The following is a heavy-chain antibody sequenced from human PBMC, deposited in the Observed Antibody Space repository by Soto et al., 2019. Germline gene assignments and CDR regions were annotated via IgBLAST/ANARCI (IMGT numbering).Heavy chain of an antibody. CDR2: IRSSDGTI. D-gene: IGHD5-12*01. V-gene: IGHV3-48*01. CDR1: GFTFSSYS. J-gene: IGHJ4*02. CDR3: AREWIYACDY. Sequence: EVQLVESGGGLVQPGGSLRLSCAAPGFTFSSYSMNWVRQAPGKGLEWISYIRSSDGTISYADSVKGRFTVSRDDANSSPYLQINSLRSEDTSRYLCAREWIYACDYCGQGALVTVSS.